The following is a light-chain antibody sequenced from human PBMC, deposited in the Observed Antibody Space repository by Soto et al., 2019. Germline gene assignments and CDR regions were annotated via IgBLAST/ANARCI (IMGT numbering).Light chain of an antibody. J-gene: IGKJ1*01. Sequence: GDRVTITCRASQSISTYLAWYQQKPGKAPNLLIYDASTLKSPVSSRFSGSGSGTEFTLTISNLQPDDFATYYCQQYNSYSPRTFGQGTRVEIK. CDR2: DAS. CDR3: QQYNSYSPRT. CDR1: QSISTY. V-gene: IGKV1-5*01.